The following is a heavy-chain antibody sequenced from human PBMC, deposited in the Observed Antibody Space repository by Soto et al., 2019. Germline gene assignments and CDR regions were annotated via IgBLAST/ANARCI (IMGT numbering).Heavy chain of an antibody. CDR2: ISYDGSNK. J-gene: IGHJ4*02. Sequence: GGSLRLSCAASGFTFSSYGMHWFRQAPGKWLEWVSVISYDGSNKYYADYVNGRFTISRDNSKNTLYLQMNSLRAEEKAVYYCAKDSREYCGGDCSSDFDSWGKGNLVTLSS. CDR3: AKDSREYCGGDCSSDFDS. D-gene: IGHD2-21*02. CDR1: GFTFSSYG. V-gene: IGHV3-30*18.